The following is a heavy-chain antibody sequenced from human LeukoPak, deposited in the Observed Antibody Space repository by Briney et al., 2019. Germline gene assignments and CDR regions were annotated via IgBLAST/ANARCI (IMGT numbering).Heavy chain of an antibody. J-gene: IGHJ4*02. CDR1: GATLSKIS. D-gene: IGHD2-15*01. Sequence: ASVRVSCKVSGATLSKISIDWVRQAHGKGLEWMGSVGHEDGTTIHAQKFQGRFNMTVDTATDTAYMEMSSLMSEDTAIYYCATGAIAFDYWGQGTLVTVSS. CDR2: VGHEDGTT. V-gene: IGHV1-24*01. CDR3: ATGAIAFDY.